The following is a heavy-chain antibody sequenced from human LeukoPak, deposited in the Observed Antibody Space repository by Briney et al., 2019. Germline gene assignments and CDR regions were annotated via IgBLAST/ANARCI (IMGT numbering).Heavy chain of an antibody. Sequence: GGSLRLPCAASGFTFSSFAMTWVRQAPGKGLEWVSTTAGSGDTYADSVKGRFTISRDDSKDTLYLQMNSLRVEDTAVYYCVKGKYLVDYWGQGTLVTVSS. V-gene: IGHV3-23*01. CDR2: TAGSGDT. CDR1: GFTFSSFA. J-gene: IGHJ4*02. CDR3: VKGKYLVDY. D-gene: IGHD2/OR15-2a*01.